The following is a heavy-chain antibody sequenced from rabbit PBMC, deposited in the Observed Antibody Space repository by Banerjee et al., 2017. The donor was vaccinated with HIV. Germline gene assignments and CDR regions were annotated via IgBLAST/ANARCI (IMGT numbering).Heavy chain of an antibody. J-gene: IGHJ6*01. CDR3: ARVLVEYDYGMDL. CDR2: IYVDSVANT. Sequence: QEQLEESGGGLVQPEGSLTLTCTASGFSFSRTYWICWVRQAPGKGLEWIACIYVDSVANTYYANWAKGRFSISKTSSTTVTLQMTSLTAADTASYFCARVLVEYDYGMDLWGPGTLVTVS. CDR1: GFSFSRTYW. V-gene: IGHV1S45*01. D-gene: IGHD4-2*01.